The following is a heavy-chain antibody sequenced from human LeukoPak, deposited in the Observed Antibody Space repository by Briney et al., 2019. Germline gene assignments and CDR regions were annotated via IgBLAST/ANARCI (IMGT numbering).Heavy chain of an antibody. Sequence: SETLSLTCAVYGGSFSGYYWSWIRQPPGKGLEWIGEINHSGSTNYNPSLKCRVTISVDTSKNQFSLKLSSVTAADTAVYYCARARKWYYGSGSYYPYYFDYWGQGTLVTVSS. CDR3: ARARKWYYGSGSYYPYYFDY. D-gene: IGHD3-10*01. CDR1: GGSFSGYY. V-gene: IGHV4-34*01. CDR2: INHSGST. J-gene: IGHJ4*02.